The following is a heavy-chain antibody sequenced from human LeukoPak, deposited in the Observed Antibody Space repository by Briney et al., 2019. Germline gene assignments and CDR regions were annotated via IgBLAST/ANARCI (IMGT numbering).Heavy chain of an antibody. CDR1: GGSISSSSYY. D-gene: IGHD3-10*01. CDR2: IYYSGST. Sequence: PSKTLSLTCTVSGGSISSSSYYWGWIRQPPGRGLEWIGSIYYSGSTYYNPSLKSRVTISVDTSKNQFSLKLGSVTAADTAVYYCARLRGSGLFDYWGQGTLVTVSS. V-gene: IGHV4-39*01. CDR3: ARLRGSGLFDY. J-gene: IGHJ4*02.